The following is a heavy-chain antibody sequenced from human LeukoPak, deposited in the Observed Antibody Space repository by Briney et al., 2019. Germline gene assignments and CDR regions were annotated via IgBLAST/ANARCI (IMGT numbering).Heavy chain of an antibody. CDR1: GFTFNSYA. Sequence: GGSLRLSCAASGFTFNSYAMSWVRQAPGKGLEWVSYISSSSSTIYYADSVKGRFTISRDNAKNSLYLQMNSLRAEDTAVYYCAREGAAAAPYWGQGTLVTVSS. J-gene: IGHJ4*02. D-gene: IGHD6-13*01. CDR2: ISSSSSTI. CDR3: AREGAAAAPY. V-gene: IGHV3-48*01.